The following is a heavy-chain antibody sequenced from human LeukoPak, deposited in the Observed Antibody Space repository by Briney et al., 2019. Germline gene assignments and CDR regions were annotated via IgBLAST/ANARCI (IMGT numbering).Heavy chain of an antibody. CDR2: ISYDGSNK. CDR1: GFTFSSYA. D-gene: IGHD7-27*01. V-gene: IGHV3-30*04. J-gene: IGHJ4*02. Sequence: GGSLRLSCAASGFTFSSYAMHWVRQAPGKGLEWVAVISYDGSNKYYADSVKGRFTISRDNSKNTLYLQMNSLRAEDTAVYYCARAKGLTGIGNCWGQGTLVTVSS. CDR3: ARAKGLTGIGNC.